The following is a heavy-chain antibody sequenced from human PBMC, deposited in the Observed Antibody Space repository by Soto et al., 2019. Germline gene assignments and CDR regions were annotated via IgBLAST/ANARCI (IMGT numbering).Heavy chain of an antibody. CDR3: ATAAIAAFPFFYGMDV. CDR2: IYPSASDT. Sequence: PGESLKISCKGSGYSFTSYWIGWVRQMRGKGLGWMGIIYPSASDTGYRPSYLGQVTTSPDRSISTAYLQVSSLKASDTAMYYGATAAIAAFPFFYGMDVWVQGTTVNDSP. CDR1: GYSFTSYW. D-gene: IGHD6-6*01. V-gene: IGHV5-51*01. J-gene: IGHJ6*01.